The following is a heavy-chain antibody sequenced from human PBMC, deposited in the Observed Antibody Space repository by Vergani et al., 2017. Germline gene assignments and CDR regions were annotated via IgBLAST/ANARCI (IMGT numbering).Heavy chain of an antibody. V-gene: IGHV3-30*18. J-gene: IGHJ4*02. Sequence: QVQLVESGGGVVQPGRSLRLSCAASGFTFSSYGMHWVRQAPGKGLEWVAVISYDGSNKYYADSVKGRFTISRDNSKNTLYLQMNSLRAEDTAVYYCAKDFGVVIMHSGGFDYWGQGTLVTVSS. D-gene: IGHD3-3*01. CDR1: GFTFSSYG. CDR3: AKDFGVVIMHSGGFDY. CDR2: ISYDGSNK.